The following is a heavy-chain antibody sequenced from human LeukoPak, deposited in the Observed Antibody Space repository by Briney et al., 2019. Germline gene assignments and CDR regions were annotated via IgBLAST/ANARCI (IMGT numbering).Heavy chain of an antibody. CDR1: GCTFSSYW. J-gene: IGHJ4*02. CDR2: INSDGSTT. V-gene: IGHV3-74*01. CDR3: AGDLYYHSAGDY. Sequence: GGSLRLSCAASGCTFSSYWMHWVRKTPGKGLVWVSLINSDGSTTSYADSVKGRFTISRDNAKNTLYLQMSSLTAEDTALYYCAGDLYYHSAGDYWGQGTLVTVSS. D-gene: IGHD3-22*01.